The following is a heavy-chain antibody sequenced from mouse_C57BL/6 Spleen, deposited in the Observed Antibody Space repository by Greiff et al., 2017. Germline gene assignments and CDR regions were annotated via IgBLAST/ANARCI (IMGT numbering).Heavy chain of an antibody. D-gene: IGHD1-1*01. Sequence: VQLQQPGAELVKPGASVTMSCKASGYTFTSYWITWVKQRPGQGLEWIGDIYPGSGSTNYNEKFKSKATLTVDTSSSTAYMQLSSLTSEDSAVYYCARSGSSLWYFDVWGTGTTVTVSS. CDR2: IYPGSGST. CDR1: GYTFTSYW. V-gene: IGHV1-55*01. J-gene: IGHJ1*03. CDR3: ARSGSSLWYFDV.